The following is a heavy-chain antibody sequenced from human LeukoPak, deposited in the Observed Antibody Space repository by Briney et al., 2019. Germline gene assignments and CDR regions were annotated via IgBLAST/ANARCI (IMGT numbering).Heavy chain of an antibody. CDR2: ISAYNGNT. V-gene: IGHV1-18*01. CDR1: GYTFTSYG. D-gene: IGHD6-13*01. Sequence: ASVKVSCKASGYTFTSYGISWVRQAHGQGLEWMGWISAYNGNTNYAQKFQGRVTMTTDTSTSIAYMELRSLRSDDTAVYYCARGFRYIAAVVWPIDYWGQGTLVTVSS. J-gene: IGHJ4*02. CDR3: ARGFRYIAAVVWPIDY.